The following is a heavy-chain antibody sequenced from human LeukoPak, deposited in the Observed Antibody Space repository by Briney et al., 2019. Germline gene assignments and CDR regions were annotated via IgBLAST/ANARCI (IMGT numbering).Heavy chain of an antibody. V-gene: IGHV4-34*01. CDR2: INHSGST. J-gene: IGHJ3*02. CDR3: AGGSTCTNGVCYKGGSDGFDI. D-gene: IGHD2-8*01. CDR1: GGSFSGYY. Sequence: SETLSLTCAVYGGSFSGYYWSWIRQPPGKGLEWIGEINHSGSTNYNPSLKSRVTISVDTSKNQFSLKLSSVTAADTAVYYCAGGSTCTNGVCYKGGSDGFDIWGQGTNGTGSS.